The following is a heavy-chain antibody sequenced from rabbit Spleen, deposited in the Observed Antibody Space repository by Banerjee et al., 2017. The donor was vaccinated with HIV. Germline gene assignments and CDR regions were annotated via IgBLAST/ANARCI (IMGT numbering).Heavy chain of an antibody. V-gene: IGHV1S45*01. CDR2: IYSTIHYT. J-gene: IGHJ6*01. D-gene: IGHD1-1*01. Sequence: QEQLVESGGGLVQPEGSLTLTCTASGFAFNSVYDMCWVRQAPGKGLEWIGYIYSTIHYTYYATWAKGRFACSKSSSTTVTLQMTRLTAADTATYFCARDTSSSFSSYGMDLWGPGTLVTVS. CDR1: GFAFNSVYD. CDR3: ARDTSSSFSSYGMDL.